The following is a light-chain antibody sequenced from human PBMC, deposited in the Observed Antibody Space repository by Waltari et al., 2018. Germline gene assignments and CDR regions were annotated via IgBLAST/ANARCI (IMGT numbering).Light chain of an antibody. CDR2: NAS. CDR1: QSIKIL. Sequence: IQMTHSPSPLSASVGDRVTITCRASQSIKILLTWYQQKPGKAPNLLIYNASTLQSGVPSRFSGSGSGTEFALTINSLQPDDFATYYCQQYDTYPWTFGQGTKVEIK. J-gene: IGKJ1*01. V-gene: IGKV1-5*03. CDR3: QQYDTYPWT.